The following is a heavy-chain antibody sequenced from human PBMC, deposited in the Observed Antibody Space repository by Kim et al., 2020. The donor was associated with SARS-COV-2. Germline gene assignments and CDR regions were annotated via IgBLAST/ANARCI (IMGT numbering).Heavy chain of an antibody. Sequence: SETLSLTCAVYGGSFSGYHWSWIRQPPGKGLDWIGEINHSGSTNYNPSLKSRVTISVDTAKNQSSLKLRSVTAADTALYYCARGRAGVVPGPILGIGPHYDYHVMDVWGQGTTGTGSS. D-gene: IGHD2-2*02. V-gene: IGHV4-34*01. CDR1: GGSFSGYH. CDR3: ARGRAGVVPGPILGIGPHYDYHVMDV. CDR2: INHSGST. J-gene: IGHJ6*02.